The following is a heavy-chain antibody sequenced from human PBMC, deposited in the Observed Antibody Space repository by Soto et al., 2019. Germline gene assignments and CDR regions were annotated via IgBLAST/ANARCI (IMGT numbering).Heavy chain of an antibody. CDR2: IYHSGST. V-gene: IGHV4-38-2*02. D-gene: IGHD6-13*01. J-gene: IGHJ4*02. Sequence: SETLSLTCAVSCYSISSGYYWGWIRQPPGKGLEWIGSIYHSGSTYYNPSLKSRVTISVDTSKNQFSLKLSSVTAADTAVYYCARETPQGIAAAGQIDYWGQGTLVTVSS. CDR1: CYSISSGYY. CDR3: ARETPQGIAAAGQIDY.